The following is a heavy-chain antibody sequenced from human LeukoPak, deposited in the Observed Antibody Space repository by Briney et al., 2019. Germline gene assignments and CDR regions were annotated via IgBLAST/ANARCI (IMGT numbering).Heavy chain of an antibody. CDR3: ARYSSSWPNWFDP. CDR1: GFTFSSYG. CDR2: ISYDGSNK. J-gene: IGHJ5*02. Sequence: PGGSLRLSCAASGFTFSSYGMHWVRQAPGKGLEWVAVISYDGSNKYYADSVKGRFTISRDNSKNTLYLQMNSLRAEDTAVYYCARYSSSWPNWFDPWGQGTLVTVSS. D-gene: IGHD6-13*01. V-gene: IGHV3-30*03.